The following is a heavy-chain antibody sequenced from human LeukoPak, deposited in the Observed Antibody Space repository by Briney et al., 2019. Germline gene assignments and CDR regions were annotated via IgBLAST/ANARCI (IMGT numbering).Heavy chain of an antibody. V-gene: IGHV4-34*01. D-gene: IGHD6-13*01. Sequence: SETLSLTCAVYGGSFSGYYWSWIRQPPGKGLEWIGEINHSGSTNYNPSFKSRVTISVDTSRNQFSLKLSSVTAADTAVYYCASFPALKFRRNSWYFDYWGQGTLVTVSS. CDR1: GGSFSGYY. CDR2: INHSGST. J-gene: IGHJ4*02. CDR3: ASFPALKFRRNSWYFDY.